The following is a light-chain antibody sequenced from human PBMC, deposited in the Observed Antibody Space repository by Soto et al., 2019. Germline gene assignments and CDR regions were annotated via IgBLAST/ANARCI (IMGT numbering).Light chain of an antibody. CDR3: HQYGNSPLT. J-gene: IGKJ4*01. CDR1: QSVRSGY. Sequence: EIVLTQSPGTLSLSPGERATLSCRASQSVRSGYFAWYQQKPGQAPRLLIVGASSRATGIPDRFSGGGSGTDFTLTISRLEPEDFELYYCHQYGNSPLTFGGGTKVEIX. CDR2: GAS. V-gene: IGKV3-20*01.